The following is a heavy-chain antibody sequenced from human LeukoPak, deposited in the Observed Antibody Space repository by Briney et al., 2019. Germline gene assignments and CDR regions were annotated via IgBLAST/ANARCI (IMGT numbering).Heavy chain of an antibody. V-gene: IGHV3-7*01. Sequence: GGSLRLSCAASGFTFSSYWMSWVRQAPGKGLEWVANIKQDGSEKYYVDSVKGRFTISRDSAKNSLYLQMNSLRAEDTAVYYCASDQFGEFLFDYWGQGTLVTVSS. CDR2: IKQDGSEK. J-gene: IGHJ4*02. CDR3: ASDQFGEFLFDY. CDR1: GFTFSSYW. D-gene: IGHD3-10*01.